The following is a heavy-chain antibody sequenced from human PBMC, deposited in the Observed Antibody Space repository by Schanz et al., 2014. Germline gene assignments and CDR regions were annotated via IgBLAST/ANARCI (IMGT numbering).Heavy chain of an antibody. J-gene: IGHJ6*03. V-gene: IGHV3-23*01. CDR3: ARDHQWLARYYMDV. Sequence: EVQLLESGGGLVQPGGSLRLSCVASGFTFFGSFAMSWVRQAPGKGLEWVSGMSGSGSTADYADSVKGRFIISRDNSKNTLYLQMNSLRAEDTAVYYCARDHQWLARYYMDVWGKGTTVTVSS. CDR2: MSGSGSTA. CDR1: GFTFFGSFA. D-gene: IGHD6-19*01.